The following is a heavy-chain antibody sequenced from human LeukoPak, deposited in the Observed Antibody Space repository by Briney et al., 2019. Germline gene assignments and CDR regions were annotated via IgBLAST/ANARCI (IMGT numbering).Heavy chain of an antibody. CDR1: GYTFTGYY. CDR2: INPDTGAT. J-gene: IGHJ6*02. V-gene: IGHV1-2*02. CDR3: ARNYYYGMDV. Sequence: ASVKVSCKASGYTFTGYYMHWVRQAPGQGLEWMGWINPDTGATDIAQKFQGRVTMTRDTSITTAYMELSRLTSDDTAVYYCARNYYYGMDVWGQGTTVTVSS.